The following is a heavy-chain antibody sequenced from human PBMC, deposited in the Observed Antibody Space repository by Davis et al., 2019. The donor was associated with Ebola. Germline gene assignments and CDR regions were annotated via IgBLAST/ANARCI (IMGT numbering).Heavy chain of an antibody. J-gene: IGHJ5*02. CDR1: GGSFSGYY. Sequence: GSLRLSCAVYGGSFSGYYWSWIRQPPGKGLEWIGEINHSGSTNYNPSLKSRVTISVDTSKNQFSLKLSSVTAADTAVYYCARVSTGYSSSWYVVRPFDPWGQGTLVTVSS. CDR2: INHSGST. V-gene: IGHV4-34*01. CDR3: ARVSTGYSSSWYVVRPFDP. D-gene: IGHD6-13*01.